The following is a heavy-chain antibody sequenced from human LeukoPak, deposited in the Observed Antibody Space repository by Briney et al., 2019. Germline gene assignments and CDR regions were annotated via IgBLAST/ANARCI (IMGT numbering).Heavy chain of an antibody. CDR2: ISGDGGST. D-gene: IGHD3-22*01. CDR1: GXTFDDYA. V-gene: IGHV3-43*02. Sequence: GGSLRLSCAASGXTFDDYAMHWVRQGPGKGLEWVSLISGDGGSTFYADSVKGRFTISRDNSKNSLFLQMNSLRTEDTALYYCAKTYYDSSGSQYFDYWGQGTLVTVSS. CDR3: AKTYYDSSGSQYFDY. J-gene: IGHJ4*02.